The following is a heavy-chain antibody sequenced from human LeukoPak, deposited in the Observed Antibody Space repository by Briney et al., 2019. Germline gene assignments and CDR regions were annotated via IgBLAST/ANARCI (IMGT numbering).Heavy chain of an antibody. J-gene: IGHJ4*02. Sequence: SETLSLTCAVYGGSFSGYYWSWIRQPPGKGREWIGEINHSGSTNYNPSLKSRVTISVDTSKNQFSLKLSSVTAADTAVYYCARVNTVTTPGHYFDYWGQGTLVTVSS. CDR1: GGSFSGYY. CDR2: INHSGST. CDR3: ARVNTVTTPGHYFDY. V-gene: IGHV4-34*01. D-gene: IGHD4-17*01.